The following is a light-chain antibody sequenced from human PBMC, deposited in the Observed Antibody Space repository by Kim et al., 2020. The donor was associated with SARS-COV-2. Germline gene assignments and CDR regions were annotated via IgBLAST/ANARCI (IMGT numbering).Light chain of an antibody. Sequence: SPGERAALSCRASQSVGSSLAWYQQKPGQAPRLLIYDASTRATGVPARFTGSGAGTEFTLTISSLQSEDFAVYFCQQYYTWSPLTFGGGTKVDIK. J-gene: IGKJ4*01. CDR1: QSVGSS. CDR2: DAS. V-gene: IGKV3D-15*01. CDR3: QQYYTWSPLT.